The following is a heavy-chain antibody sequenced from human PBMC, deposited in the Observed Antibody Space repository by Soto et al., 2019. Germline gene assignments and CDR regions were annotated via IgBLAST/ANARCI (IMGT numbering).Heavy chain of an antibody. CDR1: GFIFSSYS. CDR2: ISSSSSYI. Sequence: PGGSLRLSCAASGFIFSSYSMNWVRQAPGKGLEWVSSISSSSSYIYYADSVKGRFTIFRDTANNTLYLQMSSLRAEDTAVYYCAGLGSSNAYDVWGQGTRVTVSS. J-gene: IGHJ3*01. V-gene: IGHV3-21*01. D-gene: IGHD6-19*01. CDR3: AGLGSSNAYDV.